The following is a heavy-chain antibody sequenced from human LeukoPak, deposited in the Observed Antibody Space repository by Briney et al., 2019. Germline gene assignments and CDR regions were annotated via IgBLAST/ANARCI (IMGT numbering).Heavy chain of an antibody. Sequence: PGRSLRLSCAASGFTFSGYGMHWVRQAPGKGLEWVAVISYDGSNKYYADSVKGRFTISRDNSKNTLYLQMNSLRAEDTAVYYCAKGSDFDYWGQGTLVTVSS. J-gene: IGHJ4*02. V-gene: IGHV3-30*18. CDR3: AKGSDFDY. CDR2: ISYDGSNK. CDR1: GFTFSGYG.